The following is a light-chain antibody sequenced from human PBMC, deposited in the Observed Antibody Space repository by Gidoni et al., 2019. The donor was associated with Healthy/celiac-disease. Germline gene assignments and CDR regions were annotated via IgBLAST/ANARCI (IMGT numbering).Light chain of an antibody. J-gene: IGLJ1*01. CDR1: SSDVGSYTL. CDR3: CSYAGSSTFV. Sequence: QSALTQPASVFGSPGQSITIACTGTSSDVGSYTLVSWYQQHPGKAPKLMIYDVSKRPSGVSNRFSGSKSGNTASLTISGLQAEDEADYYCCSYAGSSTFVFGTGTKVTVL. V-gene: IGLV2-23*02. CDR2: DVS.